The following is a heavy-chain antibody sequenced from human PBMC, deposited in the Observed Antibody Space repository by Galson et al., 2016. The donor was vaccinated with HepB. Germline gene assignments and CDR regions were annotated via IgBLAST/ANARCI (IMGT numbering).Heavy chain of an antibody. CDR2: IYYSGST. CDR1: GGSISSSSYC. J-gene: IGHJ4*02. Sequence: TLSLTCTVSGGSISSSSYCWGWIRQPPGKGLEWIGSIYYSGSTYYNPSLKSRVTISVDTSKNQFSLNLSSVTAADTAVYYCARHSSYYGNFDYWGQGTLVTVSS. V-gene: IGHV4-39*01. CDR3: ARHSSYYGNFDY. D-gene: IGHD2-15*01.